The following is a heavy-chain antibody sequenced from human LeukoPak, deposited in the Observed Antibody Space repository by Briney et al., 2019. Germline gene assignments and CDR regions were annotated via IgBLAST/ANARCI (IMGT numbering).Heavy chain of an antibody. V-gene: IGHV1-69*05. CDR3: ATTSGDDSSGYYYWYFDL. CDR2: IIPIFGTA. Sequence: SVKVSCKASGGTFISYAISWVRQAPGQGLEWMGGIIPIFGTANYAQKFQGRVTITTDESTSTAYMELSSLRSEDTAVYYCATTSGDDSSGYYYWYFDLWGRGTLVTVSS. CDR1: GGTFISYA. D-gene: IGHD3-22*01. J-gene: IGHJ2*01.